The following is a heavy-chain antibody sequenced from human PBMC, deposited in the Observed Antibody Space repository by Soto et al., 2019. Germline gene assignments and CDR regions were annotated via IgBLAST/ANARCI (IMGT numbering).Heavy chain of an antibody. CDR1: GGSIGSGGYY. V-gene: IGHV4-31*03. J-gene: IGHJ4*02. D-gene: IGHD3-22*01. Sequence: QVQLQESGPGLVKPSQTLSLTCTVSGGSIGSGGYYWSWIRQHPGKGLEWIGYIYFSGSTYYNPSLKSRVTISVDTSKNQFSLRLSSVTATDTAMYYCARGGYHYDRSAYSEVYFFDYWGQGPLVTVSS. CDR3: ARGGYHYDRSAYSEVYFFDY. CDR2: IYFSGST.